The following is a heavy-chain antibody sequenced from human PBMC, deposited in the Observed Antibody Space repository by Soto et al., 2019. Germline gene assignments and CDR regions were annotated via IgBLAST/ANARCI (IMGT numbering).Heavy chain of an antibody. CDR2: IDPSDSYT. Sequence: GESLKISCKGSGYSFTSYWISWVRQMPGKGLEWMGRIDPSDSYTNYSPSFQGHVTVSADKSISTAYLQWSSLKASDTAMYYCARYSSSWYRFSPTYGMDVWGQGTTVTVSS. D-gene: IGHD6-13*01. V-gene: IGHV5-10-1*01. J-gene: IGHJ6*02. CDR3: ARYSSSWYRFSPTYGMDV. CDR1: GYSFTSYW.